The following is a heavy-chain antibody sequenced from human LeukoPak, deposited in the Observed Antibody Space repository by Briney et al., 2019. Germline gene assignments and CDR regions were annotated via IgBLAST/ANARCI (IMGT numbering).Heavy chain of an antibody. D-gene: IGHD3-16*01. CDR2: VSYDGSYK. J-gene: IGHJ4*02. Sequence: PGGSLRLSCVLSGFILNTYSIRWVRQAPGKGLEWVAVVSYDGSYKYYADSVKGRFTISRDNSKNTLYLQMNSLRAEDTAVYYCARAPGYGAAYYFDYWGQGTLVTVSS. CDR3: ARAPGYGAAYYFDY. V-gene: IGHV3-30*04. CDR1: GFILNTYS.